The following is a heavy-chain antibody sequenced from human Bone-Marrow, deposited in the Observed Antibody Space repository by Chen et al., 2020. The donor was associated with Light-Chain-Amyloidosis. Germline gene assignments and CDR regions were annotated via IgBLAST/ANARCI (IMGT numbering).Heavy chain of an antibody. V-gene: IGHV1-69*04. Sequence: QVQLVQSGAGVKKAWSSVKVSCQASWGTFSSYAISWVRQAPGQGLEWMGRIIPILGIANYAQKFQGRVTITADKSTSTAYMELSSLRSEDTAVYYCARVTGNPDYWGQGTLVTVSS. J-gene: IGHJ4*02. CDR3: ARVTGNPDY. D-gene: IGHD1-20*01. CDR2: IIPILGIA. CDR1: WGTFSSYA.